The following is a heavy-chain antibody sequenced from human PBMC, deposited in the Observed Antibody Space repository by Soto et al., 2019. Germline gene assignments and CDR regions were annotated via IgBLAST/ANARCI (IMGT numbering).Heavy chain of an antibody. CDR1: AFTFISCF. V-gene: IGHV3-7*03. CDR2: INQTGSGT. J-gene: IGHJ4*02. CDR3: ARYCRGSGRYFFDH. D-gene: IGHD6-19*01. Sequence: GGSLRLSCIHSAFTFISCFMGWVRQAPSKGLEWVANINQTGSGTYYVDSVKGRFTVSRDNAKNSLYLQMNSLRAEDTAVYYCARYCRGSGRYFFDHWGQGTLVTVSS.